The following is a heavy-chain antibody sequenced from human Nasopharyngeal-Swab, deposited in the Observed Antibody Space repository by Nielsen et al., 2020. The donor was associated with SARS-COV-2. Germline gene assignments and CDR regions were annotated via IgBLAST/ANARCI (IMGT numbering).Heavy chain of an antibody. CDR1: GFTFSNYS. CDR2: ISSSTSYI. J-gene: IGHJ6*02. V-gene: IGHV3-21*01. Sequence: GESLKISCAASGFTFSNYSMNWVRQAPGKGLEWVPSISSSTSYIYYADSVKGRFTISRDNAKNSLYLQMNSLRAEDTAVYYCARDGFGESPYYYYYGMDVWGQGTTVTVSS. D-gene: IGHD3-10*01. CDR3: ARDGFGESPYYYYYGMDV.